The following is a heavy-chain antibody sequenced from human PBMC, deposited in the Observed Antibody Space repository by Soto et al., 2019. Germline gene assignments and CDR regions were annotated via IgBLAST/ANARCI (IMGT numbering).Heavy chain of an antibody. Sequence: TLSLPYTVSGGSLSSSSWSWIRQPPGRGLEWIGYIYNNGRTDYNPALNSRVTISVDTSKNHFSLKLSSVTPADTAVYYCARARFCTSTSCYHYFDFWGQGTLVTVSS. CDR1: GGSLSSSS. CDR2: IYNNGRT. CDR3: ARARFCTSTSCYHYFDF. J-gene: IGHJ4*02. D-gene: IGHD2-2*01. V-gene: IGHV4-59*01.